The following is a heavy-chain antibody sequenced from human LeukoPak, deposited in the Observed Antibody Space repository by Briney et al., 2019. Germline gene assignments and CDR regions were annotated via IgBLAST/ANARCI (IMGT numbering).Heavy chain of an antibody. J-gene: IGHJ4*02. Sequence: GGSLRLSCAASGFTFDDYAMHWVRQAPGKGLEWVSLISWDGGTTYYADSVKGRFTISRDNAKNSLYLQMNSLRAEDTALYYCAKGLLNYYDSSGYYSPIDYWGQGTLVTVSS. CDR2: ISWDGGTT. CDR1: GFTFDDYA. CDR3: AKGLLNYYDSSGYYSPIDY. D-gene: IGHD3-22*01. V-gene: IGHV3-43D*03.